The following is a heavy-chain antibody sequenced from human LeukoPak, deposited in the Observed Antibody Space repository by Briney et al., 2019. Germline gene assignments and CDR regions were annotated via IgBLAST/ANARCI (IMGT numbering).Heavy chain of an antibody. CDR3: ARGDGGSGRGWFDP. CDR1: GFTFSSYA. V-gene: IGHV3-53*01. J-gene: IGHJ5*02. Sequence: GGSLRLSCAASGFTFSSYAMSWVRQAPGKGLEWVSVIYSGGSTYYADSVKGRFTISRDSSKNTLYLRMNSLRAEDTAVYYCARGDGGSGRGWFDPWGQGTLVTVSS. CDR2: IYSGGST. D-gene: IGHD6-19*01.